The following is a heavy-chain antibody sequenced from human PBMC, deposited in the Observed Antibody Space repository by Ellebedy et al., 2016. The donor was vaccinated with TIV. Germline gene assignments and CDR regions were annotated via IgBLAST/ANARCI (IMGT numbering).Heavy chain of an antibody. Sequence: PGGSLRLSCAASGFIFSSYGMHWVRQAPGKGLEWVAIILNDGNDKYYADSVKGRFTISRDNSKRTLYLQMNSLRADDTAIYYCAKLSGVLSWYADYWGLGARVTVSS. J-gene: IGHJ4*02. CDR2: ILNDGNDK. V-gene: IGHV3-33*06. CDR1: GFIFSSYG. D-gene: IGHD6-13*01. CDR3: AKLSGVLSWYADY.